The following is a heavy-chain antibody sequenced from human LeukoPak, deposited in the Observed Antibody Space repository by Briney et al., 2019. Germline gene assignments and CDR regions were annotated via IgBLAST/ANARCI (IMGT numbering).Heavy chain of an antibody. D-gene: IGHD3-10*01. CDR2: IAYDDSNK. CDR1: GFIFSNYG. V-gene: IGHV3-30*18. CDR3: AKDREGLYGSGSYGYFGS. Sequence: GGSLRLSCAASGFIFSNYGMHWVRQAPGKAPEWVAVIAYDDSNKYYAVSVKDRFTISRDNSKNTLYLQMDRLRPDDTGLYYCAKDREGLYGSGSYGYFGSWGQGTPVTVSS. J-gene: IGHJ4*02.